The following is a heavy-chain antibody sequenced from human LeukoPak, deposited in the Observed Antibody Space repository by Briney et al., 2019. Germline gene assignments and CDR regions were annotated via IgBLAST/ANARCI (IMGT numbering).Heavy chain of an antibody. CDR1: GGSISSYY. V-gene: IGHV4-4*07. CDR2: VYTSGSS. D-gene: IGHD3-22*01. CDR3: ARVSGQYYYDSSYYFDY. J-gene: IGHJ4*02. Sequence: SETLSLTCTVSGGSISSYYWSWIRQPAGKGLEWIGRVYTSGSSNYNPSLKSRVTISVDTSKNQFSLKLSSVTAADTAVYYCARVSGQYYYDSSYYFDYWGQGTLVTVSS.